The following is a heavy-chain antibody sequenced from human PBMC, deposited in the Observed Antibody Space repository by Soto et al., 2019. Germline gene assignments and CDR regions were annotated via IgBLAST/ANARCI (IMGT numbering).Heavy chain of an antibody. CDR3: ARETGYSSSWTGDYFDH. Sequence: SQTLSLTCAISGDSVSSNSAAWNWIRQSPSRGLEWLGRTYYRSKWYNDYAVSVKSRITINPDTSKNQFSLQLNSVTPEDTAVDYCARETGYSSSWTGDYFDHWGQGTLDTGSS. V-gene: IGHV6-1*01. CDR2: TYYRSKWYN. D-gene: IGHD6-13*01. CDR1: GDSVSSNSAA. J-gene: IGHJ4*02.